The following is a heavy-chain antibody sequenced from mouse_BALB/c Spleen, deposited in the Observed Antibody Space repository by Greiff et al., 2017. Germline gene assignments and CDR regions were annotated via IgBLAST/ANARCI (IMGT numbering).Heavy chain of an antibody. J-gene: IGHJ4*01. CDR3: AVLGRGGAMDY. D-gene: IGHD4-1*01. CDR2: ISSGGSYT. Sequence: EVQLQESGGGLVKPGGSLKLSCAASGFTFSSYAMSWVRQTPEKRLEWVATISSGGSYTYYPDSVKGRFTISRDNAKNTLYLQMSSLRSEDTAMYYCAVLGRGGAMDYWGQGTSVTVSA. V-gene: IGHV5-9-3*01. CDR1: GFTFSSYA.